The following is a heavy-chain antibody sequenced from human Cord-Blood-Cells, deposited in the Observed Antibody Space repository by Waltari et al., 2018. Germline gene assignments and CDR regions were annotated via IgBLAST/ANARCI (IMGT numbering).Heavy chain of an antibody. D-gene: IGHD1-26*01. Sequence: VQLVQSGAEVKKPGSSVKVSCKASGGTFSSYAISWVRQAPGQGLEWMGGIIPILGRANYAKKFQGRGTITAEKATSTAYMERGSLRSEDTAVYYCARDLGAGDLGDYWGQGTLVTVSS. CDR2: IIPILGRA. J-gene: IGHJ4*02. V-gene: IGHV1-69*10. CDR3: ARDLGAGDLGDY. CDR1: GGTFSSYA.